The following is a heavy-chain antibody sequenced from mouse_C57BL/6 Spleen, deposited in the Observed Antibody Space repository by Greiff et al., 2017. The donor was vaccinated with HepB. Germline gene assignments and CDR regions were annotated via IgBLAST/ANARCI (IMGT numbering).Heavy chain of an antibody. CDR3: ATVYDYGGDWYFDV. CDR2: ISYDGSN. V-gene: IGHV3-6*01. CDR1: GYSITSGYY. J-gene: IGHJ1*03. Sequence: EVKLMESGPGLVKPSQSLSLTCSVTGYSITSGYYWNWIRQFPGNKLEWMGYISYDGSNNYNPSLKNRISITRDTSKNQFFLKLNSVTTEDTATYYCATVYDYGGDWYFDVWGTGTTVTVSS. D-gene: IGHD2-4*01.